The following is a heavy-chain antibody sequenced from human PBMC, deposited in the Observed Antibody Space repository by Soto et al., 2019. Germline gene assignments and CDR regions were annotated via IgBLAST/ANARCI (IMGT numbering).Heavy chain of an antibody. CDR3: AKRYCSGGSCYGIVDY. V-gene: IGHV3-23*01. CDR2: ISGSGGST. J-gene: IGHJ4*02. Sequence: PGGSLRLSCAASGFTFSTYAMRWIRQAPGKGLEWVSGISGSGGSTYYADSVKGRFTISRDNSKNTLSLQMNSLRAEDTAVYYCAKRYCSGGSCYGIVDYWGQGTLVTVSS. D-gene: IGHD2-15*01. CDR1: GFTFSTYA.